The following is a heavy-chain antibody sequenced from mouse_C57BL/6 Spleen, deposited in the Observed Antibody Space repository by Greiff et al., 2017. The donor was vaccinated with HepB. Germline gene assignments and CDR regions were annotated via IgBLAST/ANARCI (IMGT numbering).Heavy chain of an antibody. CDR1: GYSFTSYY. CDR3: ARDYDYVYFDY. D-gene: IGHD2-4*01. V-gene: IGHV1-66*01. J-gene: IGHJ2*01. CDR2: IYPGSGNT. Sequence: VKLMESGPELVKPGASVKISCKASGYSFTSYYIHWVKQRPGQGLEWIGWIYPGSGNTKYNEKFKGKATLTADTSSSTAYMQLSSLTSEDSAVYYCARDYDYVYFDYWGQGTTLTVSS.